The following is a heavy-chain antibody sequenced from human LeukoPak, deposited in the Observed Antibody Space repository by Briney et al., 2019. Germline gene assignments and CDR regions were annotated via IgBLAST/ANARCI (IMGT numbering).Heavy chain of an antibody. CDR3: AGAYCSSTSCPWWFDP. D-gene: IGHD2-2*01. V-gene: IGHV1-2*02. CDR1: GYTFTGYY. CDR2: INPNSGGT. J-gene: IGHJ5*02. Sequence: ASVKVSCKASGYTFTGYYMHWVRQAPGQGLEWMGWINPNSGGTNYAQQFQGRVTMTRDTSISTAYMELSRLRSDDTAVYYCAGAYCSSTSCPWWFDPWGQGTLVTVSS.